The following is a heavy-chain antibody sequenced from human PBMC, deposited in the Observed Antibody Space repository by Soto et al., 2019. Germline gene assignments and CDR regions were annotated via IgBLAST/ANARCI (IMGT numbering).Heavy chain of an antibody. V-gene: IGHV1-46*01. CDR2: IKPAGGTT. Sequence: QVQLVQSGAEVKKPGASVKVSCQASGYTFTKYFIHWIRQGPGQELEWVGLIKPAGGTTSYAEKCQGRVAMTRDKSTVTVYMEMSRLSSEDTAVYDCARAGKLDIWGQGTLVSVSS. D-gene: IGHD1-1*01. CDR3: ARAGKLDI. J-gene: IGHJ4*02. CDR1: GYTFTKYF.